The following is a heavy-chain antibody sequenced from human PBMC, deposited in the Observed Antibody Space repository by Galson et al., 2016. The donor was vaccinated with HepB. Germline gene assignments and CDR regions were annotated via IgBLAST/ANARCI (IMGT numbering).Heavy chain of an antibody. J-gene: IGHJ4*02. D-gene: IGHD2-8*01. CDR2: ISYDGNVK. CDR1: GFTFSSYA. V-gene: IGHV3-30*04. CDR3: ATGYCTDGLCSNFDY. Sequence: SCAASGFTFSSYAMHWVRQAPGKGLEWVAVISYDGNVKYYTDSVKGRFTISKDNSRNTLYLQMNSLGAEDSAVYYCATGYCTDGLCSNFDYWGQGTLVTVSS.